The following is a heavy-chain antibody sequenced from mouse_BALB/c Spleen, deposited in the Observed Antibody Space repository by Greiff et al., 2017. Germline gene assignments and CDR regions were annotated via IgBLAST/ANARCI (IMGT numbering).Heavy chain of an antibody. CDR1: GFTFSDYY. CDR2: ISDGGSYT. J-gene: IGHJ4*01. V-gene: IGHV5-4*02. CDR3: ARRIYDGYYDAMDY. D-gene: IGHD2-3*01. Sequence: DVKLVESGGGLVKPGGSLKLSCAASGFTFSDYYMSWVRQTPEKRLEWVATISDGGSYTYYPDSVKGRFTISRDNAKNNLYLQMSSLKSEDTAMYYCARRIYDGYYDAMDYWGQGTSVTVSS.